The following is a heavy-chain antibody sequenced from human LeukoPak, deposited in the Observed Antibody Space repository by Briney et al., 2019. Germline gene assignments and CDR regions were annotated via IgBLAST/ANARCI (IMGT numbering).Heavy chain of an antibody. J-gene: IGHJ4*02. V-gene: IGHV4-61*01. Sequence: SETPSLTCTVSGGSVSSGSYYWSWIRQPPGKGLEWIGYIYYSGSTNYNPSLKSRVTISVDTSKNQFSLKLSSVTAADTAVYYCARGVVGSWEIDYWGQGTLVTVSS. CDR3: ARGVVGSWEIDY. CDR1: GGSVSSGSYY. D-gene: IGHD6-13*01. CDR2: IYYSGST.